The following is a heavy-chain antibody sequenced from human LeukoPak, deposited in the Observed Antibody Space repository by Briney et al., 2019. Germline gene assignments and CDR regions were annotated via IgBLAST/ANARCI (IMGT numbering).Heavy chain of an antibody. CDR3: ARVNKWLVLTFYYYYMDV. Sequence: GGSLRLSCAASGFTFTSYAMSWVRLAPGKGLEWVSAISGSAGTTYYADSVKGRFTISRDNSKNTLYLQMNSLRAEDTAVYYCARVNKWLVLTFYYYYMDVWGKGTTVTVSS. V-gene: IGHV3-23*01. D-gene: IGHD6-19*01. J-gene: IGHJ6*03. CDR1: GFTFTSYA. CDR2: ISGSAGTT.